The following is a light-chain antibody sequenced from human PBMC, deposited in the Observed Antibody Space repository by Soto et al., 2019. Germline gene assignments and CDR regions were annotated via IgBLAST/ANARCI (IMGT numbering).Light chain of an antibody. J-gene: IGLJ2*01. CDR1: SSDVGGYNY. V-gene: IGLV2-14*01. Sequence: QSALTQPASVSGSPGQSITISCTGTSSDVGGYNYVSWYQQHPGKAPKLMIYDVSNRPSGGSNRFSGSKSGNTAALTISGLQAEDEADYYCSSDTSRGVVFGGGTKLTVL. CDR3: SSDTSRGVV. CDR2: DVS.